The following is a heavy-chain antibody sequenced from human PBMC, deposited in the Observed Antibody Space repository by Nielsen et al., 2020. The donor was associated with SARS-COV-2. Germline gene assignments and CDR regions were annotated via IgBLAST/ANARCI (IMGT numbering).Heavy chain of an antibody. CDR1: GFNVSNTF. V-gene: IGHV3-66*01. CDR3: ARALDEYYFDY. Sequence: GESLKISCAAFGFNVSNTFMTWVRQAPGKGLEWVSIIYTLGPTFYADSVKGRFTISKDNSKNTLYLQMNSLRAEDTAVFYCARALDEYYFDYWGQGTLVTVSS. J-gene: IGHJ4*02. D-gene: IGHD5-24*01. CDR2: IYTLGPT.